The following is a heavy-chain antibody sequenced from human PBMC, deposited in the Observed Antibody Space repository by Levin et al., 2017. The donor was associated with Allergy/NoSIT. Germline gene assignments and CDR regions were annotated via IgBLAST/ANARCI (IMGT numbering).Heavy chain of an antibody. D-gene: IGHD4-17*01. CDR2: ISSSGSTI. CDR1: GFTFSSYE. CDR3: ARVGDYGAVLGGYGMDV. J-gene: IGHJ6*02. Sequence: GGSLRLSCAASGFTFSSYEMNWVRQAPGKGLEWVSYISSSGSTIYYADSVKGRFTISRDNAKNSLYLQMNSLRAEDTAVYYCARVGDYGAVLGGYGMDVWGQGTTVTVSS. V-gene: IGHV3-48*03.